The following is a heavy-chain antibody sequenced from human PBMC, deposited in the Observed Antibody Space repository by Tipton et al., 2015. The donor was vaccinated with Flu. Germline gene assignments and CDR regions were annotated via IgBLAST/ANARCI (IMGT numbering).Heavy chain of an antibody. V-gene: IGHV4-4*01. CDR3: ATFFDSMFGVVIMARLDT. D-gene: IGHD3-16*02. J-gene: IGHJ5*02. CDR1: RGSVSSRNW. Sequence: TLSLTCTVSRGSVSSRNWWAWVRQAPGQGPEWIGRVYQDGTSDYSSSLRSRVRISVDKSKNQFFLRLNSVTAADTATYFCATFFDSMFGVVIMARLDTWGQGIEVTVSS. CDR2: VYQDGTS.